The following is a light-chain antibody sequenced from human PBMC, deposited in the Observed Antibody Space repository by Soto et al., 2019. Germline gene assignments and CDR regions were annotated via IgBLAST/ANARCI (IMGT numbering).Light chain of an antibody. Sequence: QSALTQPASVSGSPGQSITISCTGTSSDVGGYSYVSWYQQHPGKAPKLMIYEVSNRPSGVSNRFSGSKSGNTASLTISGLQPEDEADYYCSSYTSSNTLVFGGGTKVTVL. CDR3: SSYTSSNTLV. V-gene: IGLV2-14*01. CDR2: EVS. J-gene: IGLJ2*01. CDR1: SSDVGGYSY.